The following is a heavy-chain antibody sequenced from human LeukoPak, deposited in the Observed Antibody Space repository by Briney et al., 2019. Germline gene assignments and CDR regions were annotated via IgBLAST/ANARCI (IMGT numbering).Heavy chain of an antibody. J-gene: IGHJ6*03. Sequence: GGSLRLSCAASGFTFSSYAMNWVRQAPGKGLESVSFTSDSGGAAYYADSVKGRFTISRDNSKNTLYLQMNSLRAEDTAVYYCAKDRIIAAAVDYYYYYYMDVWGKGTTVTVSS. CDR2: TSDSGGAA. V-gene: IGHV3-23*01. CDR1: GFTFSSYA. D-gene: IGHD6-13*01. CDR3: AKDRIIAAAVDYYYYYYMDV.